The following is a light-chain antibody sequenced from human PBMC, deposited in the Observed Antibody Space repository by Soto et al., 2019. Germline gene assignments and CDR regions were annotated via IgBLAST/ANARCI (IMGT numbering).Light chain of an antibody. Sequence: IQLTQSPSSLSASVVDRVTITCRASQTIKNYLAWYQQKPGKAPNLLIYTASTLKSGVPSRFSGSGSGTEFTLTISSLQHDDFATYYCQHYNSYSEAFGQGTKVDI. J-gene: IGKJ1*01. CDR2: TAS. V-gene: IGKV1-5*03. CDR3: QHYNSYSEA. CDR1: QTIKNY.